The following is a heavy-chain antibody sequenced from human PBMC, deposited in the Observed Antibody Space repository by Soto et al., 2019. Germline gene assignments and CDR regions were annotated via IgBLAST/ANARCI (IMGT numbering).Heavy chain of an antibody. CDR2: INHSGST. J-gene: IGHJ4*02. V-gene: IGHV4-34*01. CDR3: ARAQGAYSSGWYKRGGFDY. Sequence: SETLSLTCAVYGGSFSGYYWSWIRQPPGKGLEWIGEINHSGSTNYNPSLKSRVTISVDTSKNQFSLKLSSVTAADTAVYYCARAQGAYSSGWYKRGGFDYWGQGTLVTVSS. CDR1: GGSFSGYY. D-gene: IGHD6-19*01.